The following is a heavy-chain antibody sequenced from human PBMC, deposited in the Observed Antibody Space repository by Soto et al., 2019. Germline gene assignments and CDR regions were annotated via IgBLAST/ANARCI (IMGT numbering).Heavy chain of an antibody. D-gene: IGHD6-13*01. Sequence: QVQLQESGPGLVKPSQTLSLTCTVSGGSISSGGYYWSWIRQHPGKGLEWIGYIYYSGSTYYNPSLKSRVTISVDTSKNPFSLKLSSVTAADTAVYYCARDQGSSSSADYYGMDVWGQGTTVTVSS. J-gene: IGHJ6*02. CDR3: ARDQGSSSSADYYGMDV. V-gene: IGHV4-31*03. CDR1: GGSISSGGYY. CDR2: IYYSGST.